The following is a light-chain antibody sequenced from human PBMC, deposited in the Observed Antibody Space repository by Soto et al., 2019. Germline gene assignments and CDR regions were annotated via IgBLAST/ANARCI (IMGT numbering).Light chain of an antibody. CDR3: CSYTRSGTLI. Sequence: QSVLTQPASVSGSPGQSITISCVGTSSDIGDYNYVSWYQQHPGKVPKVIIYDVSNRPSGVSYRFSGSKSGNTASLTVSGLQAEDEADYYCCSYTRSGTLIFGTGTQLTV. CDR1: SSDIGDYNY. CDR2: DVS. J-gene: IGLJ1*01. V-gene: IGLV2-14*01.